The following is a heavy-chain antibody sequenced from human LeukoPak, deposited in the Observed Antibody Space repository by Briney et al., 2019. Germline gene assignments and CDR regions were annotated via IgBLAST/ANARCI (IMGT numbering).Heavy chain of an antibody. V-gene: IGHV4-59*01. CDR2: IYYSGNT. J-gene: IGHJ4*02. CDR1: GGSISSYY. Sequence: SETLSLTCTVSGGSISSYYWSWIRQPPGKGLEWIAYIYYSGNTNSNPSLKSRLTISVDTSKNQFSLKLSSVTAADTAVYYCARGGTYYDYWGQGTLVTVSS. D-gene: IGHD1-26*01. CDR3: ARGGTYYDY.